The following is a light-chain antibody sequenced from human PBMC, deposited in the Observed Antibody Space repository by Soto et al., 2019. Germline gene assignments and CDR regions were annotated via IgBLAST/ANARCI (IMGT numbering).Light chain of an antibody. CDR2: GAS. Sequence: EIVLTQSPGTLSLSPGERATLSCRASQSVSNNYLAWYQQKPGQAPRLLIYGASSRATGIPDRFSGSGSGTDFTLTISRLEPEDFAVYYCQQYDTAPITFGGGTKVDI. CDR1: QSVSNNY. J-gene: IGKJ4*01. CDR3: QQYDTAPIT. V-gene: IGKV3-20*01.